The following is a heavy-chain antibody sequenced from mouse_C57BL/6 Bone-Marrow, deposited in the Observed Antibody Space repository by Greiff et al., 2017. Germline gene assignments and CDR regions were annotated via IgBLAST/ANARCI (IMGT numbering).Heavy chain of an antibody. Sequence: EVKVEESGGGLVQPGGSMKLSCVASGFTFSNYWMNWVRQSPEKGLEWVAQIRLKSDNYATHYAESVKGRFTIPRDDSKSSVYLQMNNLRAEDTGIYYCTGEGLVPWFAYLGQGTLVTVSA. CDR2: IRLKSDNYAT. J-gene: IGHJ3*01. D-gene: IGHD2-10*02. CDR3: TGEGLVPWFAY. V-gene: IGHV6-3*01. CDR1: GFTFSNYW.